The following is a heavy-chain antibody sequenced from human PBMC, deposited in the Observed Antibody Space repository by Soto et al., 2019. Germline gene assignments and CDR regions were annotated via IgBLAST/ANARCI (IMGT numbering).Heavy chain of an antibody. J-gene: IGHJ4*02. CDR2: IKQDGSEK. CDR3: ARDGIAVAGRVAFDY. Sequence: GGSLRLSCAASGFTFSSYWMSWVRQAPGKGLEWVANIKQDGSEKYYVDSVKGRFTISRDNAKNSLYLQMNSLRAEDTAVYYCARDGIAVAGRVAFDYWGQGTLVTVSS. D-gene: IGHD6-19*01. CDR1: GFTFSSYW. V-gene: IGHV3-7*01.